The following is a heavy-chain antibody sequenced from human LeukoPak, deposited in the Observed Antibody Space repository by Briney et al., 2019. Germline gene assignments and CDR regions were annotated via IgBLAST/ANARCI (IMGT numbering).Heavy chain of an antibody. V-gene: IGHV3-30-3*01. CDR2: ISYDGSNK. CDR1: GFTFSSYA. D-gene: IGHD3-22*01. J-gene: IGHJ4*02. Sequence: GRSLRLSCAASGFTFSSYAMHWVRQAPGKGLEWVAVISYDGSNKYYADSVKGRFTISRDNSKNTLYLQMNSLRAEDTAVYYCARGAPKPLYDSSGTTDYWGQGTLVTVSS. CDR3: ARGAPKPLYDSSGTTDY.